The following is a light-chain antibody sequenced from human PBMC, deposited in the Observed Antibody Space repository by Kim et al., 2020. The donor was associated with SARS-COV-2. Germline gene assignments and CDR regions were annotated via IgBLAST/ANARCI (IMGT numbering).Light chain of an antibody. CDR1: QGISAH. CDR3: QKYNSAPWT. CDR2: AAS. Sequence: DIQMTQSPSSLSASVGDGVTMTCRASQGISAHLAWYHQKPGKVPKLLIYAASALQSGVPSRFRGSGSGTDFTLTISSLQPEDFGTYYCQKYNSAPWTFGQGTKVEIK. J-gene: IGKJ1*01. V-gene: IGKV1-27*01.